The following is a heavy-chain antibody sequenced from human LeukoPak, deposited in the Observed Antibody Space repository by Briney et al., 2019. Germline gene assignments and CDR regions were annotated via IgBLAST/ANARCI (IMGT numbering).Heavy chain of an antibody. J-gene: IGHJ4*02. CDR3: ARVSTAASLAIDY. CDR1: GFTFSDYY. D-gene: IGHD6-13*01. Sequence: GGSLRLSCAASGFTFSDYYMSWIRQAPGKGLEWVSVISSSSTYIYYADSVKGRFTISRDNAKNSLYLQMNSLRAEDTAVYYCARVSTAASLAIDYWGQGTLVTVST. CDR2: ISSSSTYI. V-gene: IGHV3-11*06.